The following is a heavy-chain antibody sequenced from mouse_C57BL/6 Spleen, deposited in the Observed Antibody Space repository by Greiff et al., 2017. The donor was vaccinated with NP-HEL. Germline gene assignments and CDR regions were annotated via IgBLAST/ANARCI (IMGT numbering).Heavy chain of an antibody. CDR1: GFTFSDYY. CDR3: ARIPFYYYGSSYWYFDV. Sequence: EVMLVESGGGLVQPGGSLKLSCAASGFTFSDYYMYWVRQTPEKRLEWVAYISNGGGSTYYPDTVKGRFTISRDNAKNTLYLQMSRLKSEDTAMYYCARIPFYYYGSSYWYFDVWGTGTTVTVSS. CDR2: ISNGGGST. V-gene: IGHV5-12*01. J-gene: IGHJ1*03. D-gene: IGHD1-1*01.